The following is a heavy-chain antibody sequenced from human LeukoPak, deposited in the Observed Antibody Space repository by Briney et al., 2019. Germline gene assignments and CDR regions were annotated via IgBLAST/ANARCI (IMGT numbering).Heavy chain of an antibody. D-gene: IGHD3-22*01. CDR3: ARRAFSSGYYYFDY. J-gene: IGHJ4*02. Sequence: TSETLSLTCTVSGDSISSYYWSWIRQPPGKGLEWIGYIYYSGSTKYNPSLNSRVTISVDTSKNQFSLKLSSVTAADTAVYYCARRAFSSGYYYFDYWGQGTLVTVSS. V-gene: IGHV4-59*08. CDR1: GDSISSYY. CDR2: IYYSGST.